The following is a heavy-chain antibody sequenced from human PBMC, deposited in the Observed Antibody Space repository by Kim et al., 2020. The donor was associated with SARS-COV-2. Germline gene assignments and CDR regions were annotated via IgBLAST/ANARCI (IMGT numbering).Heavy chain of an antibody. V-gene: IGHV1-69*04. Sequence: QKVQGRVTITADKSTSTAYMGLSSLRSEDTAVYYCARDYYYGSGMGGMDVWGQGTTVTVSS. J-gene: IGHJ6*02. CDR3: ARDYYYGSGMGGMDV. D-gene: IGHD3-10*01.